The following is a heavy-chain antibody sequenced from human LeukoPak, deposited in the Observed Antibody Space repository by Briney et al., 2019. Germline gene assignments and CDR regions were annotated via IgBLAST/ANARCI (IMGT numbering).Heavy chain of an antibody. CDR1: GLPYSNYV. J-gene: IGHJ4*02. D-gene: IGHD6-13*01. V-gene: IGHV3-64D*06. Sequence: GGPLRLSCSASGLPYSNYVMHWVRQAREKALEYASVIRSDGGSTNYADSVKGRFTISRDNSKNTLYLHMSSLRAEDTAVYYCVKSQCSTCHFDYWGQGTLVTVSS. CDR2: IRSDGGST. CDR3: VKSQCSTCHFDY.